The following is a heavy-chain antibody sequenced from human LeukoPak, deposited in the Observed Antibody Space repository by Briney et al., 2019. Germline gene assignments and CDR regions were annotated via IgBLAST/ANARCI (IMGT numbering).Heavy chain of an antibody. D-gene: IGHD3-16*01. J-gene: IGHJ4*02. V-gene: IGHV1-2*02. CDR1: GYRFTDHY. CDR3: ARDYVWQDY. Sequence: ASVKVSCKASGYRFTDHYMHWLRQAPGQGLEWMGWINPNSGGTNYAQKFQGRVTMTRDTSISTAYMELSRLTSDDTAVYYRARDYVWQDYWGQGTLVTVSS. CDR2: INPNSGGT.